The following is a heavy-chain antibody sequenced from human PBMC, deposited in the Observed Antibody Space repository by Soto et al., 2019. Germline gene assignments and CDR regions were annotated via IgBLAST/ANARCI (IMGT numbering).Heavy chain of an antibody. CDR2: ISYDGSSQ. CDR1: GFLFSDFA. Sequence: QVQMVESGGGVVQPGRSLRLTCSASGFLFSDFAMHWVRQAPGKGLEWVAVISYDGSSQYYAESVKGRFTISRDDSDPTLHLQMTKLRPDETAVYPCARAGYCIRDNCYNYYSYGMDVWGQRPTVTVSS. D-gene: IGHD2-2*02. CDR3: ARAGYCIRDNCYNYYSYGMDV. V-gene: IGHV3-30*03. J-gene: IGHJ6*02.